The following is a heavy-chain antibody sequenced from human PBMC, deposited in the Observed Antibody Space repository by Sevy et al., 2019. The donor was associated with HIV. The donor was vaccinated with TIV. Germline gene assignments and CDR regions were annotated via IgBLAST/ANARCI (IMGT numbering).Heavy chain of an antibody. CDR1: GGTFSSYG. D-gene: IGHD6-19*01. J-gene: IGHJ4*02. V-gene: IGHV1-69*13. CDR2: IIPILGTV. Sequence: ASVKVSCKASGGTFSSYGISWVRQAPGQGLEWMGGIIPILGTVNYAQKFQGRVTITGEESTKTAYMEPSSLRSEDTAVYYCARGGGNGWYYFDYWGQETLVTVSS. CDR3: ARGGGNGWYYFDY.